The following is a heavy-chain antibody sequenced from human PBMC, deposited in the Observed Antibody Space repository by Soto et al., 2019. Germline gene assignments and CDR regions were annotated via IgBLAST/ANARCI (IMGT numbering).Heavy chain of an antibody. Sequence: QLQLQESGPGLVKPSETLSLSCTVSGGSITSSSYFWGWIRQPPGKGLEWIGSIYYSGSTYSNPSLKSRITISVDTSKNQFSLKLNSVTATDTAVYYCARQSGCSGGSCFSRNWFDTWGQGTLVTVSS. CDR1: GGSITSSSYF. CDR3: ARQSGCSGGSCFSRNWFDT. CDR2: IYYSGST. J-gene: IGHJ5*02. D-gene: IGHD2-15*01. V-gene: IGHV4-39*01.